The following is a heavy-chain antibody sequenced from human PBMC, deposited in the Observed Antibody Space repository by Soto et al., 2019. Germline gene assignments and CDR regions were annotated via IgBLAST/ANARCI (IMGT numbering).Heavy chain of an antibody. J-gene: IGHJ4*02. CDR3: ARAPRVSGSSQTRPDF. D-gene: IGHD6-6*01. CDR1: SGSFSGYY. CDR2: ISQSGNT. Sequence: SETLSLTCSIYSGSFSGYYWSWIRQPPGKGLEWIGEISQSGNTNYSPSLKSRVSISIDTSKKQFSLNLASVSAADTAVYYCARAPRVSGSSQTRPDFWGQGTQVTVSS. V-gene: IGHV4-34*01.